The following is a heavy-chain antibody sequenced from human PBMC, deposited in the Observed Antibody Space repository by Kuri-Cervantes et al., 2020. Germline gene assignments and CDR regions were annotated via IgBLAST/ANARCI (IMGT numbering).Heavy chain of an antibody. CDR2: MNPNSGNT. Sequence: ASVKVSCKASGYTFTSYDINWVRQATGQGLEWMGWMNPNSGNTGYAQKFQGRVTITRDTSASTAYMELSSLRSEDTAVYYCARVNNWNYDNWYFDLWGRGTLVTVSS. V-gene: IGHV1-8*01. D-gene: IGHD1-7*01. CDR3: ARVNNWNYDNWYFDL. CDR1: GYTFTSYD. J-gene: IGHJ2*01.